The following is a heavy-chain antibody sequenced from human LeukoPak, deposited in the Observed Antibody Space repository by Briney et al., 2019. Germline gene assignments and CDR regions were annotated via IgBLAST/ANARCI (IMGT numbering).Heavy chain of an antibody. D-gene: IGHD4/OR15-4a*01. CDR3: ARHMVITPFDS. CDR1: GFSFRVYY. V-gene: IGHV3-11*01. Sequence: GGSLTLFCAPSGFSFRVYYFSWIRQAPGGGLEWLSFISASGIIIHYADSVTGRFTLSRVEAKNSVFLQMNSLKTEDTALYNCARHMVITPFDSWGQGTLVIVSS. J-gene: IGHJ4*02. CDR2: ISASGIII.